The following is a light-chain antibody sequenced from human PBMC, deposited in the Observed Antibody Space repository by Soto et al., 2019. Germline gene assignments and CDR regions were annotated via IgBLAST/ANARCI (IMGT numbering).Light chain of an antibody. J-gene: IGKJ5*01. V-gene: IGKV3-20*01. CDR2: GAS. CDR3: QHFGSSPPVI. Sequence: EIVLTQSPGTVSLSPVERATLSCRASQSVSRYLAWYQQKPGQAPRLLVYGASKRAAGIPDRSRGSGSGSEFSLTISGLEPEDFAVYFCQHFGSSPPVIFGQGTRLEIK. CDR1: QSVSRY.